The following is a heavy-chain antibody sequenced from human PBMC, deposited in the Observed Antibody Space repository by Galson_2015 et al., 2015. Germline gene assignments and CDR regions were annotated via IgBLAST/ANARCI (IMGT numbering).Heavy chain of an antibody. CDR3: ARGGLVTTVFDY. CDR2: ISYDGSNK. Sequence: SLRLSCAASGFTFSSYAMHWVRQAPGKGLEWVAVISYDGSNKYYADSVKCRFTISRDNSKNTLYLQMNSLRAEDTAVYYCARGGLVTTVFDYWGQGTLVTVSS. CDR1: GFTFSSYA. V-gene: IGHV3-30*01. J-gene: IGHJ4*02. D-gene: IGHD4-17*01.